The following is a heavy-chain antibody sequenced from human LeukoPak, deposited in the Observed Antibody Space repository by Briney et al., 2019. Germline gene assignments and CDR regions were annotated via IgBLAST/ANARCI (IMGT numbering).Heavy chain of an antibody. D-gene: IGHD3-22*01. CDR2: INPNSGGT. J-gene: IGHJ5*02. CDR1: GYTFTGYY. Sequence: ASVKVSCKASGYTFTGYYMHWVRQAPGQGLEWMGWINPNSGGTNYAQKFQGRVTMTRDTSISTAYMELSRLRSDDTAVYYCARDLLYYDIAGAWGQGTLLTVSS. V-gene: IGHV1-2*02. CDR3: ARDLLYYDIAGA.